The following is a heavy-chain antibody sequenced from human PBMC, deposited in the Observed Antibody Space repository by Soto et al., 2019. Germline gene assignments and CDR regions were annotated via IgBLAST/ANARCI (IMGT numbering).Heavy chain of an antibody. J-gene: IGHJ3*02. CDR1: GYTFTSYG. CDR2: ISAYNGNT. V-gene: IGHV1-18*01. D-gene: IGHD6-13*01. Sequence: ASVKVSCKASGYTFTSYGISWVRPAPGQGLEWMGWISAYNGNTNYAQKLQGRVTMTTDTSTSTAYMELRSLRSDDTAVYYCARDWGGHSGDSTAGAFDIWGQGTMVTVSS. CDR3: ARDWGGHSGDSTAGAFDI.